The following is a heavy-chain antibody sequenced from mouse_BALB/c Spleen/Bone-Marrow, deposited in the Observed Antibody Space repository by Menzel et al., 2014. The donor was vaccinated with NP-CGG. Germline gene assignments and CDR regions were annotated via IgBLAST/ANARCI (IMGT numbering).Heavy chain of an antibody. D-gene: IGHD2-1*01. J-gene: IGHJ3*01. V-gene: IGHV14-3*02. CDR1: GFNIKDTY. CDR2: IDPANGNT. Sequence: VQLQQSGAELVKPGASVELSCTASGFNIKDTYILWVKQRPEQGLEWIGRIDPANGNTRYGPKFQGKATITADTSSNTAYLQLSSPTSEDTAVYSCPRGKGIYLGLAYWGQGTLVTVSA. CDR3: PRGKGIYLGLAY.